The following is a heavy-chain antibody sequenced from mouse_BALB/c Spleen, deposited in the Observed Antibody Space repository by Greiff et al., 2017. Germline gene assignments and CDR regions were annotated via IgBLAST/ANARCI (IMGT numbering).Heavy chain of an antibody. D-gene: IGHD2-14*01. Sequence: EVKLVESGPGLVKPSQSLSLTCSVTGYSITSGYYWNWIRQSPGNKLEWMGYISYDGSNNYNPSLKNRISITRDTSKNQFFLKLNSVTTEDTATYYCAREGYRYDGRFYAMDYWGQGTSVTVSS. CDR2: ISYDGSN. CDR3: AREGYRYDGRFYAMDY. V-gene: IGHV3-6*02. J-gene: IGHJ4*01. CDR1: GYSITSGYY.